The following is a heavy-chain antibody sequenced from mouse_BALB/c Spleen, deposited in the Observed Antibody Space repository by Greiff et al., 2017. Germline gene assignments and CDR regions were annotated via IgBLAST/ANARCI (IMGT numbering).Heavy chain of an antibody. D-gene: IGHD1-1*01. CDR1: GFTFSSYA. J-gene: IGHJ1*01. CDR3: ARDQRYYGSSDWYFDV. V-gene: IGHV5-9-4*01. CDR2: ISSGGSYT. Sequence: VQLKESGGGLVKPGGSLKLSCAASGFTFSSYAMSWVRQSPEKRLEWVAEISSGGSYTYYPDTVTGRFTISRDNAKNTLYLEMSSLRSEDTAMYYCARDQRYYGSSDWYFDVWGAGTTVTVSS.